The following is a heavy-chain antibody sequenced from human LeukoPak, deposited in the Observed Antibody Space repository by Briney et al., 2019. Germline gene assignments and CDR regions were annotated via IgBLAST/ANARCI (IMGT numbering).Heavy chain of an antibody. Sequence: SETLSLTCTVSGGSISSYYWSRIRQPPGKGLEWIGYIYYSGSTNYNPSLKSRVTISVDTSKNQFSLKLSSVTAADTAVYHCAREAMYSYGNNFDYWGQGTLVTVSS. CDR1: GGSISSYY. CDR3: AREAMYSYGNNFDY. J-gene: IGHJ4*02. V-gene: IGHV4-59*01. CDR2: IYYSGST. D-gene: IGHD5-18*01.